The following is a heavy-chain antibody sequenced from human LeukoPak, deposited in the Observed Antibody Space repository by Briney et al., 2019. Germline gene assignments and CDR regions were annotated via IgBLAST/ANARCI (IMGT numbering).Heavy chain of an antibody. J-gene: IGHJ3*02. CDR3: ARGSGSHSSDAFDI. Sequence: GGSLRLSCAASGFTFRSYWMHWVRQTPGKGLVWVSRINGDGSNTTYADSVKGRFTTSRDTAKNTLYLQMISLRADDTAVYYCARGSGSHSSDAFDIWGQGTMVTVSS. CDR1: GFTFRSYW. D-gene: IGHD3-10*01. CDR2: INGDGSNT. V-gene: IGHV3-74*01.